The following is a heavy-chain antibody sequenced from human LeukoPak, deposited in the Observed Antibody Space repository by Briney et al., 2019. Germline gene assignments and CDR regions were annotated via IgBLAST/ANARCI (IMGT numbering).Heavy chain of an antibody. V-gene: IGHV3-30*02. CDR1: GITFNSYG. J-gene: IGHJ4*02. CDR3: CGDFDY. CDR2: IRYDGSNE. Sequence: EPGGSLRLSCAASGITFNSYGMHWVRQAPDKGLEWVAFIRYDGSNEYYADSVKGRFTISRDNSKNTLYLQMNSLSGEDTAVYYCCGDFDYWDQGTLVTVSS. D-gene: IGHD2-21*01.